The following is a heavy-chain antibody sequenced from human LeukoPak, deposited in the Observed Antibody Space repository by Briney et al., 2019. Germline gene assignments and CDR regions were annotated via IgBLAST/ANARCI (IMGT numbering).Heavy chain of an antibody. CDR1: GFTFSGYW. CDR3: ARQPDY. Sequence: GGSLRLSCAASGFTFSGYWMNWVRQAPGKGLEWVAHINHDETQRYYVDSVRGRFTISRDNAKNSLYLQMNSLRAEDTAVYYCARQPDYWGQGTLVTVSS. D-gene: IGHD1-14*01. CDR2: INHDETQR. V-gene: IGHV3-7*02. J-gene: IGHJ4*02.